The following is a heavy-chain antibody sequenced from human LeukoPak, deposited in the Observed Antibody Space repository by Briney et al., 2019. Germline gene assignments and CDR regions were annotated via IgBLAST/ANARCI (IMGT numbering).Heavy chain of an antibody. Sequence: GGSLRLSCEVSGFIFSSYWMTWVRQAPGKGLGWVANINQHGSETYYVDSVKGRFTISRDNSKNTLYLQMNSLRAEDTAVYYCARDGLAVAGYYYYMDVWGKGTTVTVSS. CDR3: ARDGLAVAGYYYYMDV. CDR2: INQHGSET. CDR1: GFIFSSYW. V-gene: IGHV3-7*01. D-gene: IGHD6-19*01. J-gene: IGHJ6*03.